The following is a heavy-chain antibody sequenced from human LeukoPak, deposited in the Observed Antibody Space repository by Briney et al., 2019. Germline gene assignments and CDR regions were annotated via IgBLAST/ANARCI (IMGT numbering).Heavy chain of an antibody. J-gene: IGHJ4*02. CDR3: ARRSVYGSGSYYGR. CDR1: GGSFSGYY. CDR2: INHSGST. Sequence: PSETLSLTCAVYGGSFSGYYWSWIRQPPGKGLEWIGEINHSGSTNYNPSLKSRVTISVDTSKNQFSLKLSSVTAADTAVYYCARRSVYGSGSYYGRWGQGTLVTVSS. D-gene: IGHD3-10*01. V-gene: IGHV4-34*01.